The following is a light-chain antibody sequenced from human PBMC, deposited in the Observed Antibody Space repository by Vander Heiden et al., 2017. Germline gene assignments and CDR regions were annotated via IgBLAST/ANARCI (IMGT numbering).Light chain of an antibody. CDR2: RNN. J-gene: IGLJ2*01. CDR1: TSNIGSNT. CDR3: AAWDDSLNGVL. V-gene: IGLV1-44*01. Sequence: QSVLTQPPSASGTPGQRVTISCSGSTSNIGSNTVNWYQQLPGTAPKPLIYRNNQRPSGVPDRLSGSKSGTSASLAISGLQSEDEADYYCAAWDDSLNGVLFGGGTKLTVL.